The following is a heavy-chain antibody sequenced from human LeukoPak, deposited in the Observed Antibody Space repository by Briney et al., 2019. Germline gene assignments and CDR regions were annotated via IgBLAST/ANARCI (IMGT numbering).Heavy chain of an antibody. J-gene: IGHJ3*02. D-gene: IGHD5-12*01. CDR3: VKPNSGYTAFHM. V-gene: IGHV3-23*01. CDR1: GFTFSTYT. CDR2: ISSSGRNI. Sequence: GGSLRLSCAASGFTFSTYTMYWVRHPPGKRLEWVSAISSSGRNIYYADSVKGRFTISRDNSKNTLYLQMNSLRAEDTAVYSCVKPNSGYTAFHMWGQGTMVTVSS.